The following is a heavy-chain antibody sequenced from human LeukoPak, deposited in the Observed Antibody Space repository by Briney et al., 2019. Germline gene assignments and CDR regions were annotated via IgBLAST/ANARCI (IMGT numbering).Heavy chain of an antibody. Sequence: GGSLRLSCAGSGFTVSSHYMSWVRQAPGKGLEWVSVIYSDSGGNTYYADSVKGRFTISRDNSKNTLYLQMNSLRAEDTAVYYCAKYAVGDYVVEYSQHWGQGTLVTVSS. CDR2: IYSDSGGNT. D-gene: IGHD4-17*01. J-gene: IGHJ1*01. CDR3: AKYAVGDYVVEYSQH. V-gene: IGHV3-53*01. CDR1: GFTVSSHY.